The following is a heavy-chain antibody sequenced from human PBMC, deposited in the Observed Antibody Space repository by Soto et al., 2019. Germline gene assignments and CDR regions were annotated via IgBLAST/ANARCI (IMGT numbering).Heavy chain of an antibody. CDR3: AKSITMIVVVITPFDY. CDR1: GFTFSSYA. V-gene: IGHV3-23*01. J-gene: IGHJ4*02. D-gene: IGHD3-22*01. CDR2: ISGSGGST. Sequence: EVQLLESGGGLVQPGGSLRLSCAASGFTFSSYAMSWVRQAPGKGLEWVSAISGSGGSTYYADSVKGRFTISRDNSKNTLYLQMNSLRAEDTAVYYCAKSITMIVVVITPFDYWGQGTLVTVSS.